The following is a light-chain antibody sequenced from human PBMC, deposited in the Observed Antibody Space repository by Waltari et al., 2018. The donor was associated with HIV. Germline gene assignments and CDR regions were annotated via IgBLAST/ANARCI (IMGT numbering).Light chain of an antibody. CDR1: TPNIALDP. Sequence: VLTQPHSASGTPGQRVTISSSGVTPNIALDPVHCYHHVPGTAPRLLIYRTTQRPSGVPDRFSGSISGTSASLAISGLHYEDDGDYYCALWTDTLTGWVFGGGTKVTVL. CDR3: ALWTDTLTGWV. V-gene: IGLV1-44*01. CDR2: RTT. J-gene: IGLJ3*02.